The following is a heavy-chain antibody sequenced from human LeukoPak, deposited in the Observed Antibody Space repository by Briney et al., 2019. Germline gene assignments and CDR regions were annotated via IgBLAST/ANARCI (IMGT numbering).Heavy chain of an antibody. J-gene: IGHJ4*02. CDR1: GFTVSSNY. CDR3: ARARGGSSSWNWGFDY. D-gene: IGHD6-13*01. Sequence: GSLRLSCAASGFTVSSNYMSWVRQAPGKGLEWVSVIYSGGSTYYADSVKGRFTISRDNSKNTLYLQMNSLRAEDTAVYYCARARGGSSSWNWGFDYWGQGTLVTVSS. V-gene: IGHV3-66*01. CDR2: IYSGGST.